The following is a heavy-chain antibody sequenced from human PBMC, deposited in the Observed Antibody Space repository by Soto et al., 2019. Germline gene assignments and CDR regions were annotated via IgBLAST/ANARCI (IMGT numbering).Heavy chain of an antibody. CDR3: ARRREGSGPLGLFDP. V-gene: IGHV4-30-2*06. Sequence: SETLSLTCGVSGGSIISGAHSWSWIRQSPGKGLEFIGYIYHTGGTYYTPSLKSRVTISVDRSKNQFSLKLTSMSAADTAVYYCARRREGSGPLGLFDPWGQGIQVTVSS. D-gene: IGHD2-15*01. J-gene: IGHJ5*02. CDR1: GGSIISGAHS. CDR2: IYHTGGT.